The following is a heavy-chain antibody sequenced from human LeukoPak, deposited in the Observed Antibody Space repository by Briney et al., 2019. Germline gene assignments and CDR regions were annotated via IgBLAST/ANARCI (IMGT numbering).Heavy chain of an antibody. V-gene: IGHV3-30*18. CDR2: ISYDGSNK. J-gene: IGHJ4*02. Sequence: PGGSLRLSCAASGFTFSSYGMHWVRQAPGKGLEWVAVISYDGSNKYHADSVKGRFTISRDNSKNTLYLQMNSLRAEDTAVYYCAKDLWSGSANFDYWGQGTLVTVSS. CDR3: AKDLWSGSANFDY. D-gene: IGHD1-26*01. CDR1: GFTFSSYG.